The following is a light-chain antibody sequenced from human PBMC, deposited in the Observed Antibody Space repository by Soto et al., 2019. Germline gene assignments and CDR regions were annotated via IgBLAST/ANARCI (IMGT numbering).Light chain of an antibody. Sequence: DIQMTQSPSFVSAYVGDRVTLTCRASQYINTWLAWYQQRQGEAPRLLIFSASTLKNGIPARFSGSGSGTDFTLTISGLQPEDFATYYCQQGRTSPFSFGPGTKV. J-gene: IGKJ3*01. V-gene: IGKV1D-12*01. CDR3: QQGRTSPFS. CDR2: SAS. CDR1: QYINTW.